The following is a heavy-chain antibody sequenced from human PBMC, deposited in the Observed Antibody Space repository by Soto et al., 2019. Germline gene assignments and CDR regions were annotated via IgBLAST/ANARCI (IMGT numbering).Heavy chain of an antibody. CDR3: ARDSELELGYYYGMDV. CDR1: GFTFSSYG. J-gene: IGHJ6*02. V-gene: IGHV3-33*01. CDR2: IWYDGSNK. D-gene: IGHD1-7*01. Sequence: GGSLRLSCAASGFTFSSYGMHWVRQAPGKGLEWVAVIWYDGSNKYYADSVKGRFTISRDNSKNTLYLQMNSLRAEDTAVYYCARDSELELGYYYGMDVWGQGTTVTVSS.